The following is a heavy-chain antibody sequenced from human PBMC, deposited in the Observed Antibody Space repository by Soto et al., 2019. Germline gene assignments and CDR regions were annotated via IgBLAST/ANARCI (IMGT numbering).Heavy chain of an antibody. J-gene: IGHJ5*02. CDR3: ARDQGVVVTADNWFDP. D-gene: IGHD2-21*02. CDR2: IFSSGST. CDR1: GGSITDYS. Sequence: SETLSLTCTVSGGSITDYSWVWIRQPAGKGLEWIGRIFSSGSTNYNPSLKGRITMSLDTSKNQFSLKLSSATATDTAVYFCARDQGVVVTADNWFDPWGQGILVTVSS. V-gene: IGHV4-4*07.